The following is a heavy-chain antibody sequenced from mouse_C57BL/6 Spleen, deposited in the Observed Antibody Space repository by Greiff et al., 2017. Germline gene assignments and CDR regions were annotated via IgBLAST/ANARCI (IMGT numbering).Heavy chain of an antibody. CDR2: IDPSDSYT. V-gene: IGHV1-50*01. CDR3: ARRGSSYHYAMDY. CDR1: GYTFTSYW. J-gene: IGHJ4*01. D-gene: IGHD1-1*01. Sequence: QVQLQQPGAELVKPGASVKLSCKASGYTFTSYWMQWVKQRPGQGLEWIGEIDPSDSYTNYNQKFKGKATLTVDTSSSTAYMQLSSLTSEDSAVYYCARRGSSYHYAMDYWGQGTSVTVSS.